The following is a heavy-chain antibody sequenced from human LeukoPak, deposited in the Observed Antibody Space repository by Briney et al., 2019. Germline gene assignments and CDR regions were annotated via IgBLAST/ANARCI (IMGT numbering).Heavy chain of an antibody. CDR2: ISSSSSYI. D-gene: IGHD3-22*01. J-gene: IGHJ4*02. CDR3: ARGRINKINYYDSSGYRYFDY. V-gene: IGHV3-21*01. CDR1: GFTFSSYS. Sequence: GGSLRLSCAASGFTFSSYSMNWVRQAPGKGLEWVSSISSSSSYIYYADSVKGRFTISRDNAKNSLYLQMNSLRAEDTAVYYCARGRINKINYYDSSGYRYFDYWGQETLVTVSS.